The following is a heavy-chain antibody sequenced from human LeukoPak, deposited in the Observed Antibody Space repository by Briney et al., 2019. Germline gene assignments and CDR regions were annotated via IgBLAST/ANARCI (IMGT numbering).Heavy chain of an antibody. Sequence: GSLRLSCAASGFSFSSYSMNWVRQAPGKGLEWVASISSSGSYINYADSVKGRFTISRDNAKNSLYLQMNSLRAEDTAVYYCAKDYLGRSYAFDIWGQGTMVTVSS. CDR3: AKDYLGRSYAFDI. J-gene: IGHJ3*02. CDR2: ISSSGSYI. D-gene: IGHD6-13*01. CDR1: GFSFSSYS. V-gene: IGHV3-21*04.